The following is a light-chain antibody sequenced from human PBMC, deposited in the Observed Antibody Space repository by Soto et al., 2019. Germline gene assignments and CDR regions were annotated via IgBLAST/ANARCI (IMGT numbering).Light chain of an antibody. CDR2: GVS. J-gene: IGKJ1*01. CDR1: QSVTSN. V-gene: IGKV3-15*01. Sequence: EIVMTQSPATLSVSPGERATLSCRASQSVTSNLAWYQQKPGQAPRLLMYGVSTRATGIPARFGGSGSATEFTLTISSLQSEDFASYYCLLDFRYFWAFGQGTKVEI. CDR3: LLDFRYFWA.